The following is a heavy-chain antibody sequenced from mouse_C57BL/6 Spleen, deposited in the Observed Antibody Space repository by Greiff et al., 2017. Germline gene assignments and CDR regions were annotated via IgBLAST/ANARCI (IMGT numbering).Heavy chain of an antibody. V-gene: IGHV3-6*01. CDR1: GYSITSGYY. CDR3: ARDDGYYGYFDD. CDR2: ISYDGSN. Sequence: EESGPGLVKPSQSLSLTCSVTGYSITSGYYWNWIRQFPGNKLEWMGYISYDGSNNYNPSLKNRISITRDTSKNQFFLKLNSVTTEDTATYYCARDDGYYGYFDDWGQGTTLTVSS. D-gene: IGHD2-3*01. J-gene: IGHJ2*01.